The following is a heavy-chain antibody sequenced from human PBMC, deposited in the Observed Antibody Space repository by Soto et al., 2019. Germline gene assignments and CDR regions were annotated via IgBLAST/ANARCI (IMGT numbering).Heavy chain of an antibody. Sequence: PGGSLRLSCAASGFTFSSYWMHWVRQAPGKGLVWVSRINSDGSSTSYADSVKGRFTISRGNAKNTLYLQMNSLRAEDTAVYYCAIITVAVAGNFWGQGTLVTVSS. CDR2: INSDGSST. CDR1: GFTFSSYW. V-gene: IGHV3-74*01. D-gene: IGHD6-19*01. CDR3: AIITVAVAGNF. J-gene: IGHJ4*02.